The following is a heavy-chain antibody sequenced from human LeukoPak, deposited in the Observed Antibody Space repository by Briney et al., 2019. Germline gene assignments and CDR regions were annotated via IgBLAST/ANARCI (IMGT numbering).Heavy chain of an antibody. CDR1: GGSFSGYY. CDR3: ARGEKITIFGVVTRNGFDP. J-gene: IGHJ5*02. CDR2: INHSGST. V-gene: IGHV4-34*01. Sequence: PSETLSLTCAVYGGSFSGYYWSWIRQPPGKGLEWIGEINHSGSTNYNPSLKSRVTISVDTSKNQFSLNLSSVTAADTAVYYCARGEKITIFGVVTRNGFDPWGQGTLVTVSS. D-gene: IGHD3-3*01.